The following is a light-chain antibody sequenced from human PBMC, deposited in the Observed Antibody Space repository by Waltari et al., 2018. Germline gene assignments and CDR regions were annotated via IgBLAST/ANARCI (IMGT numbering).Light chain of an antibody. CDR2: DAS. J-gene: IGKJ1*01. Sequence: EIVLTQSPGTLSLSPGERATLPCRASQRVSSDLIGYQQKPGQAPRLLIYDASNRATGTPARFSGSGSGTDFTLTISRLEPEDSAVYYCQQRTSWPRTFGQGTKVEIK. CDR1: QRVSSD. CDR3: QQRTSWPRT. V-gene: IGKV3-11*01.